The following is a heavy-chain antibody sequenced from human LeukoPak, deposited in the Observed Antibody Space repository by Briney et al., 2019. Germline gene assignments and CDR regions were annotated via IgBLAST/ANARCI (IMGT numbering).Heavy chain of an antibody. CDR2: IYPGDSDT. Sequence: GESLKISCQGSGYSFAHYWVGWVRQMPGKGLEWMGIIYPGDSDTRYSPSFQGQVTISADKSISTAYLQWSSLKASDTAMYYCARVNADDAFDIWGQGTMVTVSS. V-gene: IGHV5-51*01. CDR1: GYSFAHYW. CDR3: ARVNADDAFDI. J-gene: IGHJ3*02.